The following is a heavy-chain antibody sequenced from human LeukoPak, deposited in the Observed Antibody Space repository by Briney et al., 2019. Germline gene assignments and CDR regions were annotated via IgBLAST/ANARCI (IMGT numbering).Heavy chain of an antibody. Sequence: GGSLRLSCVASGFTFSSYAMRWVRQAPGKGLEWVSAMSVSGGSTYYADSVKGRFTMSRDNSNNTLYLQMNSLRAEHTAVYYCVTVTSDYWGQGTLVTVSS. CDR2: MSVSGGST. CDR3: VTVTSDY. V-gene: IGHV3-23*01. CDR1: GFTFSSYA. D-gene: IGHD4-17*01. J-gene: IGHJ4*02.